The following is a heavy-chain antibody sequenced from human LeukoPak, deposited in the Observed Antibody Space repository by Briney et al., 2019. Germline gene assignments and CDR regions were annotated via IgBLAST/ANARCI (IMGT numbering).Heavy chain of an antibody. D-gene: IGHD5-12*01. CDR2: FNPENGNT. J-gene: IGHJ3*02. CDR1: GYSFVGYG. Sequence: GASVKVSCKASGYSFVGYGITWVRQAPGQGLEWMGWFNPENGNTNYAQKVQGRVTMTADTSTSTSYMELRSLRSDDTAVYYCARVGRWLRAFDIWGQGTVITVSS. V-gene: IGHV1-18*01. CDR3: ARVGRWLRAFDI.